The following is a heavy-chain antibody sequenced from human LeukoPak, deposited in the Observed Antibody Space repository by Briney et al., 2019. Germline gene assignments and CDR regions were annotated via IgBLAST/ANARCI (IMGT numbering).Heavy chain of an antibody. D-gene: IGHD3-10*01. J-gene: IGHJ4*02. CDR1: GFTFTNAY. CDR3: TTVFAYGPDY. Sequence: PGGSLRLSSAASGFTFTNAYMSWVRQSPGKGLEWIGRIKGKTDGGTTDYAAPLKGGFTISRDDSENTLYLQMNSLKTEDTAVYYCTTVFAYGPDYWGQGTLVTVSS. CDR2: IKGKTDGGTT. V-gene: IGHV3-15*01.